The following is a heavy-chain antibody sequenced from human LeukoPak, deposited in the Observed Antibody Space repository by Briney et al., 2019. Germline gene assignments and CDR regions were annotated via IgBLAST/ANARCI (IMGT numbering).Heavy chain of an antibody. D-gene: IGHD3-22*01. V-gene: IGHV1-18*01. CDR2: ISAYNGNT. CDR3: ARDSHYYDSSGYWPVYYFDY. CDR1: GYTFTSYG. Sequence: GASVKVSCKASGYTFTSYGISWVRQAPGQGLEWMGWISAYNGNTNYAQKLQGRVTMTTDTSTSTAYMELRSLRSDDTAVYYCARDSHYYDSSGYWPVYYFDYWGQGTLVTVSS. J-gene: IGHJ4*02.